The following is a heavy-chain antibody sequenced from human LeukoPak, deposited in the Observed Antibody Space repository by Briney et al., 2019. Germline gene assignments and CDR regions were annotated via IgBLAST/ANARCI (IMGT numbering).Heavy chain of an antibody. CDR2: ISGSGGST. V-gene: IGHV3-23*01. D-gene: IGHD4-17*01. CDR1: GFPFSSYA. Sequence: GSLRLSFAASGFPFSSYAMSWVRPAPGKGLEWVSAISGSGGSTYYADSVKGRFTISRDNSKNTLYLQMNCLRAEDTAVYYCAKAVYGEPYWGQGTLVTVSS. CDR3: AKAVYGEPY. J-gene: IGHJ4*02.